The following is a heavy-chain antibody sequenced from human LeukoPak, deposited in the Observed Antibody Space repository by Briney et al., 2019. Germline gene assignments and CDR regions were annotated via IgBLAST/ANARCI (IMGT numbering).Heavy chain of an antibody. Sequence: SETLSLTCTVSGGSISSSSYYWGWIRQPPGKGLEWIGNIYYSGSTYYNPSLKSRVTISVDTSKNQFSLKLSSVTAADTAVYYCARRRTPPDAFDIWGQGTMVTVSS. J-gene: IGHJ3*02. CDR2: IYYSGST. CDR1: GGSISSSSYY. V-gene: IGHV4-39*01. CDR3: ARRRTPPDAFDI.